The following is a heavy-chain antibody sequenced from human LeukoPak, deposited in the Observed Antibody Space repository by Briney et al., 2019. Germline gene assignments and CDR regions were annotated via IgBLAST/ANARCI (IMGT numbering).Heavy chain of an antibody. D-gene: IGHD6-19*01. CDR1: GFTFSSYA. CDR2: ISGSGGST. J-gene: IGHJ5*02. CDR3: ARDPRLAVAGGIDP. V-gene: IGHV3-23*01. Sequence: PGGSLRLSCAASGFTFSSYAMSWVRQAPGKGLEWVSAISGSGGSTYYADSVKGRFTISRDNSKNTLYLQMNSLRAEDTAVYYCARDPRLAVAGGIDPWGQGTLVTVSS.